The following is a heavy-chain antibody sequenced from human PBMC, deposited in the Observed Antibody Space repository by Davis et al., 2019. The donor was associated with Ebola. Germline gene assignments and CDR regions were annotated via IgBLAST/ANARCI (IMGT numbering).Heavy chain of an antibody. V-gene: IGHV3-20*01. CDR3: ARVNAATGYSRFDT. CDR2: TPGLSADT. J-gene: IGHJ5*01. D-gene: IGHD3-9*01. Sequence: GGSLRLSCAASGFIFSSYVMSWVRRAPGKGLEWVSTPGLSADTYYADSVKGRFTISRDNVKNSLYLRMNDLRVEDTALYHCARVNAATGYSRFDTWGQGTLVTVSS. CDR1: GFIFSSYV.